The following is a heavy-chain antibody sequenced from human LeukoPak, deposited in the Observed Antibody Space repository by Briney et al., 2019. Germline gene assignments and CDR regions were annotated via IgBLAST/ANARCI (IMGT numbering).Heavy chain of an antibody. Sequence: PSETLSLTCTVSGDSISSYYWSWIRQPPGKGLEWIGYIYYSGSTKYNPSLKSRVTISLDTSKNQFSLKLTSVAAADTAVYYCVRGSDYSDPQFIDPWGQGTLVTVSS. CDR1: GDSISSYY. V-gene: IGHV4-59*01. CDR2: IYYSGST. J-gene: IGHJ5*02. CDR3: VRGSDYSDPQFIDP. D-gene: IGHD4-17*01.